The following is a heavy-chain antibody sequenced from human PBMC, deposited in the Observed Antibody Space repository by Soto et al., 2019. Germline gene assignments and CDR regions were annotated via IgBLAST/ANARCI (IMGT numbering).Heavy chain of an antibody. CDR2: IYYSGNT. CDR1: GVSMSRDY. V-gene: IGHV4-59*08. Sequence: SQTRPVTWTVSGVSMSRDYWSWFRQPPGKGLEWIGHIYYSGNTNYNPSLKSRVTISVDTSKNQFSLKLTSVTAADTAVYYCARPYRSGWYGAFDIWGQGTMVT. D-gene: IGHD6-19*01. J-gene: IGHJ3*02. CDR3: ARPYRSGWYGAFDI.